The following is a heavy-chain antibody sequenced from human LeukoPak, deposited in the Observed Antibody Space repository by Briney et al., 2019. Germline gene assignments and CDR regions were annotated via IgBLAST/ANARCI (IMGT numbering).Heavy chain of an antibody. J-gene: IGHJ4*02. Sequence: PGGSLRLSCAASGFTFSSYEMNWVRQAPGKGLEWVSYISSSGYTIHYADSVKGRFTTSRDNAKNSLYLHMNSLRIDDMALYYCAKVAHNSWPFYSDSWGQGTLVTVSS. CDR2: ISSSGYTI. D-gene: IGHD6-13*01. V-gene: IGHV3-48*03. CDR1: GFTFSSYE. CDR3: AKVAHNSWPFYSDS.